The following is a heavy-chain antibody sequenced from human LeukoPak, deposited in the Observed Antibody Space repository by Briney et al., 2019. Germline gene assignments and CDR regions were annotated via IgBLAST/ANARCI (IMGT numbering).Heavy chain of an antibody. Sequence: PSETLSLTCTVSGGSMSSYYWSWIRQPPGKGLEWIGYIYYSGSTNYNPSLKGRVTISLDTSKKQFSLKLSSVTAADTAVYYCARSDSWFDYWGQGTLVTVSS. V-gene: IGHV4-59*01. CDR3: ARSDSWFDY. CDR2: IYYSGST. J-gene: IGHJ5*01. CDR1: GGSMSSYY. D-gene: IGHD3-3*01.